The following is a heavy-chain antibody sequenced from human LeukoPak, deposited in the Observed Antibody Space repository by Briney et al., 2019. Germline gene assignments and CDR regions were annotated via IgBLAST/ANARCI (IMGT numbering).Heavy chain of an antibody. CDR1: GYTFTGYD. Sequence: GASVKVSCKASGYTFTGYDINWVRQATGQGLEWMGWMNPNSGNTGYAQKFQGRVTMTRNTSISTAYMELSSLRAEDTAVYYCAKDPSPLYGDDSMNDYWGQGTLVTVSS. CDR3: AKDPSPLYGDDSMNDY. J-gene: IGHJ4*02. CDR2: MNPNSGNT. V-gene: IGHV1-8*01. D-gene: IGHD4-17*01.